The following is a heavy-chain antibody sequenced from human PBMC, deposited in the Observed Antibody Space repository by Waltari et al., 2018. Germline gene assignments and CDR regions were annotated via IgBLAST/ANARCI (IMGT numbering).Heavy chain of an antibody. V-gene: IGHV1-69*13. CDR1: GGTFSSYA. CDR2: IIPIFGTA. J-gene: IGHJ5*02. CDR3: ATESRGLNWFDP. Sequence: QVQLVQSGAEVKKPGSSVKVSCKASGGTFSSYAISWVRQAPGQGLEWMGGIIPIFGTANYAQKFQGRVTMTEDTSTDTAYMELSSLRSEDTAVYYCATESRGLNWFDPWGQGTLVTVSS. D-gene: IGHD3-16*01.